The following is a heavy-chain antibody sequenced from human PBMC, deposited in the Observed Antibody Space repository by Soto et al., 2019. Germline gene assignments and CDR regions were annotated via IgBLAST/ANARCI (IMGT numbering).Heavy chain of an antibody. CDR3: ARDMAGSPAFDLGY. V-gene: IGHV1-69*04. CDR1: GGTFSSYT. J-gene: IGHJ4*02. Sequence: ASVKVSCKASGGTFSSYTISWVRQAPGQGLEWMGRIIPILGIANYAQKFQGRVTITADKSTSTAYMELSSLRSEDTAVYYCARDMAGSPAFDLGYWGQGTLVTVSS. CDR2: IIPILGIA. D-gene: IGHD3-10*01.